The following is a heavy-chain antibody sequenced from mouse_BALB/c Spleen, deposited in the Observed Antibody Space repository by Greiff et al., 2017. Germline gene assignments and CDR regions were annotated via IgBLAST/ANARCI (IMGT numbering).Heavy chain of an antibody. CDR1: GYTFTSYW. V-gene: IGHV1-87*01. CDR3: ARSSYYGNYDAMDY. Sequence: QVQLQQSGAELARPGASVKLSCKASGYTFTSYWMQWVKQRPGQGLEWIGAIYPGDGDTRYTQKFKGKATLTADKSSSTAYMQLSSLASEDSAVYYCARSSYYGNYDAMDYWGQGTSVTVSS. J-gene: IGHJ4*01. CDR2: IYPGDGDT. D-gene: IGHD2-1*01.